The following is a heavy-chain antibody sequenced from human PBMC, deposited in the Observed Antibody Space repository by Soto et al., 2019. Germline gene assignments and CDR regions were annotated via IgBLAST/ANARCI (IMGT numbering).Heavy chain of an antibody. J-gene: IGHJ4*02. D-gene: IGHD6-6*01. Sequence: QVQLVQSGAEVKKPGSSVKVSCKASGGTFSSYAISWVRQAPGQGLEWMGGIIPIFGTANYAQKFQGRVTVTADESTSTGYMELSSLRSEDKAVYYCAHGYSSSPGPYFWGQGTLVTVSS. CDR1: GGTFSSYA. V-gene: IGHV1-69*01. CDR3: AHGYSSSPGPYF. CDR2: IIPIFGTA.